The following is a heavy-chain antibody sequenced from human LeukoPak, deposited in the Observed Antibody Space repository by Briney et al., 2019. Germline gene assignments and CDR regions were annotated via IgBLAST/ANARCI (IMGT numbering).Heavy chain of an antibody. V-gene: IGHV1-46*01. CDR3: ATLSYSLGYSYGYKDY. CDR2: INPSGGST. Sequence: ASVKVSCKASGYTFTSYYMHWVRQAPGQGLEWMGIINPSGGSTSYAQKFQGRVTMTRDTSTSTVYMELSSLRSEDTAVYYCATLSYSLGYSYGYKDYWGQGTMVTVYS. CDR1: GYTFTSYY. J-gene: IGHJ4*02. D-gene: IGHD5-18*01.